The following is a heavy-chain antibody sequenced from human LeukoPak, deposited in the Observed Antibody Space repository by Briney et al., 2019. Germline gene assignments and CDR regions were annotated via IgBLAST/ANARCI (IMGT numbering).Heavy chain of an antibody. CDR2: ISGSGDIT. V-gene: IGHV3-23*01. Sequence: PGGSLRLSCAASGFTFSAYVMSWVRQAPGKGLEWVSSISGSGDITYYTDSMKGRFTISRDNSRNTLHLQMNSLRAEDTALYYCAKAHLPDYYYMDVWGKGTTVTVSS. CDR1: GFTFSAYV. J-gene: IGHJ6*03. CDR3: AKAHLPDYYYMDV.